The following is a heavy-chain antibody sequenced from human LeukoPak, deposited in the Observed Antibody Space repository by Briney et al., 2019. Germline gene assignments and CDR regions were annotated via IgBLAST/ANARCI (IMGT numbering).Heavy chain of an antibody. J-gene: IGHJ5*02. D-gene: IGHD3-3*01. CDR2: INPNSGGT. CDR1: GYTFTGYY. V-gene: IGHV1-2*02. Sequence: ASVKVSCKASGYTFTGYYMHWVRQAPGQGLEWMGWINPNSGGTNYAQKFQGRVTMTRDMSTSTVYMELSSLRSEDTAVYYCARSTIFGVVPTRWFDPWGQGTLVTVSS. CDR3: ARSTIFGVVPTRWFDP.